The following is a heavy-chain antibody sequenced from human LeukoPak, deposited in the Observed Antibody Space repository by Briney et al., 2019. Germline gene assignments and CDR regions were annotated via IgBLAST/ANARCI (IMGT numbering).Heavy chain of an antibody. D-gene: IGHD3-22*01. V-gene: IGHV1-3*01. J-gene: IGHJ2*01. Sequence: ASVTVSCKASGYSFRNYGMHWVRQAPGQRLEWMGWINPTNEKTKYSEKFQSRVTISRDTGASTVYMELSSVRSEDTAVYYCARDHRTESDGYYFVNELWYFDLWGRGTLVTVSS. CDR3: ARDHRTESDGYYFVNELWYFDL. CDR1: GYSFRNYG. CDR2: INPTNEKT.